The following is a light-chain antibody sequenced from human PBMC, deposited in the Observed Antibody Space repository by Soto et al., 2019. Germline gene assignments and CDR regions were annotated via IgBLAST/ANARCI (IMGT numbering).Light chain of an antibody. Sequence: DIQMTQSPSSLSASVGDRVTITCQASQDITNSLNWYQQKPGKAPKVLIYDASILETGVPSRFSGSGSGTDFTFTISSLQPEDVATYYCQQYNSYLYTFGQGTKLEIK. CDR1: QDITNS. J-gene: IGKJ2*01. CDR2: DAS. CDR3: QQYNSYLYT. V-gene: IGKV1-33*01.